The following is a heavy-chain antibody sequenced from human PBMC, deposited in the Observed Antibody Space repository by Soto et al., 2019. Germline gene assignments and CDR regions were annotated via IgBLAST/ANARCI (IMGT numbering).Heavy chain of an antibody. CDR2: ISSSSSTI. D-gene: IGHD3-3*01. J-gene: IGHJ6*03. Sequence: PGGSLRLSCAASGFTFSSYSMNWVRQAPGKGLEWVSYISSSSSTIYYADSVKGRFTISRDNSKNTLYLQMNSLRAEDTAVYYCARDRSTIFNPSYYYMDVWGKGTTVTVSS. V-gene: IGHV3-48*01. CDR1: GFTFSSYS. CDR3: ARDRSTIFNPSYYYMDV.